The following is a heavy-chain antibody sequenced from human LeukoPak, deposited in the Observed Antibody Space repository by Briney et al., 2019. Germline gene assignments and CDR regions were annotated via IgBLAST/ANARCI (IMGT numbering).Heavy chain of an antibody. CDR3: TSTGSGSSFDY. Sequence: SQTLSLPFAISGDSVSSNSAAWNWIRPSPSRGLEWRGRTYYRYKWYKDYAVFVKSRISINPDTSKNQLSLQLNSVTPEDTGVYYCTSTGSGSSFDYWGQGTLVTVSS. CDR2: TYYRYKWYK. CDR1: GDSVSSNSAA. D-gene: IGHD3-10*01. V-gene: IGHV6-1*01. J-gene: IGHJ4*02.